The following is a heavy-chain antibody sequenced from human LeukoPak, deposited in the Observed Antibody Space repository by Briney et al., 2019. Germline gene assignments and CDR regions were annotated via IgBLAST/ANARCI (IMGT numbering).Heavy chain of an antibody. D-gene: IGHD5-12*01. CDR1: GFTFSSYG. CDR2: ISYDGSNK. V-gene: IGHV3-30*18. CDR3: AKVGYSGYDGFDY. J-gene: IGHJ4*02. Sequence: GGSLRLSCAASGFTFSSYGMRWVRQAPGKGLEWVAVISYDGSNKYYADSVKGRFTISRDNSKNTLYLQMNSLRAEDTAVYYCAKVGYSGYDGFDYWGQGTLVTVSS.